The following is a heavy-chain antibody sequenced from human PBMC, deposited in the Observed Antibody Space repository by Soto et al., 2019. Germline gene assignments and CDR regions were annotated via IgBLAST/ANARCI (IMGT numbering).Heavy chain of an antibody. Sequence: SETLSLTCAVYGGSFSGYYWSWIRQPPGKGLEWIGEINHSGSTNHNPSLKSRVTISVDTSKNQFSLKLSSVTAADTAVYYCARGITFGGVIAKYYFDYWGQGTLVTVS. CDR3: ARGITFGGVIAKYYFDY. CDR1: GGSFSGYY. J-gene: IGHJ4*02. D-gene: IGHD3-16*02. CDR2: INHSGST. V-gene: IGHV4-34*01.